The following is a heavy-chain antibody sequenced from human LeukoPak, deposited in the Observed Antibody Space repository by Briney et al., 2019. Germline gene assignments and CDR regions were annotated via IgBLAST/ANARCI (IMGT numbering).Heavy chain of an antibody. Sequence: SETLSLTCTVSGGSISSYYWSWIRQPPGKGLEWIGYIYYSGSTYYNPSLKSRVTISVDTSKNQFSLKLSSVTAADTAVYYCVSHTAMVTSVDYWGQGTLVTVSS. J-gene: IGHJ4*02. CDR1: GGSISSYY. CDR3: VSHTAMVTSVDY. V-gene: IGHV4-59*08. CDR2: IYYSGST. D-gene: IGHD5-18*01.